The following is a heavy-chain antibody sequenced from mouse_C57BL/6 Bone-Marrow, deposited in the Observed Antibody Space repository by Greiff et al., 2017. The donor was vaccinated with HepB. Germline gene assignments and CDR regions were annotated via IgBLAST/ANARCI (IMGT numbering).Heavy chain of an antibody. CDR2: INPYNGGT. D-gene: IGHD1-1*01. Sequence: VQLQQSGPVLVKPGASVKMSCKASGYTFTDYYMNWVKQSHGKSLEWIGVINPYNGGTSYNQKFKGKATLTVDKSSSTAYMELNSLTSEDSAVNYCAKGSYGSSYRYFDVWGTGTTVTVSS. J-gene: IGHJ1*03. CDR1: GYTFTDYY. CDR3: AKGSYGSSYRYFDV. V-gene: IGHV1-19*01.